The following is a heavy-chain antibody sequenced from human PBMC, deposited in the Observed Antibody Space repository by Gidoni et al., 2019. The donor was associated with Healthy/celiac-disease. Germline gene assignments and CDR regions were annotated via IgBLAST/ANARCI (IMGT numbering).Heavy chain of an antibody. CDR2: INSDGSST. D-gene: IGHD2-21*02. J-gene: IGHJ4*02. Sequence: EVQLVESGGGLVQPGGSLRLSCAASGFTFSSYWMHWVRQAPGKGLVWVSRINSDGSSTSYADSVKGRFTISRDNAKNTLYLQMNSLRAEDTAVYYCARGAYCGGDCYPKPDYWGQGTLVTVSS. V-gene: IGHV3-74*01. CDR3: ARGAYCGGDCYPKPDY. CDR1: GFTFSSYW.